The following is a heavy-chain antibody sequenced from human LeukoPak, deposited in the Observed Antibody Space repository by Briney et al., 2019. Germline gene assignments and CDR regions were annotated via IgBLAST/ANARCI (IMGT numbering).Heavy chain of an antibody. Sequence: ASVKVSCKASGYTFTSYYMHWVRQAPGQGLEWMGWINPNSGGTNYAQKFQGRVTMTRDTSISTAYMELSRLRSDDTAVYYCASADVYYDSSGSVAEYFQHWGQGTLVTVSS. V-gene: IGHV1-2*02. J-gene: IGHJ1*01. CDR1: GYTFTSYY. D-gene: IGHD3-22*01. CDR3: ASADVYYDSSGSVAEYFQH. CDR2: INPNSGGT.